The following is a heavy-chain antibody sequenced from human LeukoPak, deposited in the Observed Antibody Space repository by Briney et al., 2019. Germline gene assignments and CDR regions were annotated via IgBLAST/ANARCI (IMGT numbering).Heavy chain of an antibody. CDR2: IYHSGST. CDR1: GYSISSGYY. D-gene: IGHD1-26*01. CDR3: ARVGYALLPSSGDY. J-gene: IGHJ4*02. V-gene: IGHV4-38-2*01. Sequence: ASETLSLTCAVSGYSISSGYYWGWIRQPPGKGLEWIGSIYHSGSTYYNPSLKSRVTISVDTSKNQFSLKLSAVTAADTAVYYCARVGYALLPSSGDYWGQGTLVTVSS.